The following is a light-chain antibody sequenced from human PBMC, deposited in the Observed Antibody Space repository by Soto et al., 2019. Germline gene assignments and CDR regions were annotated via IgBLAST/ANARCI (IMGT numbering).Light chain of an antibody. CDR1: RSLSSTS. Sequence: EIVLTQSPGTLSLSPGELAALSCRASRSLSSTSLAWYQQRPGQAPWLLIYDASSRATGIPDRFSGSGSGTDFTLTINRLEPDDFAVYYCQQYGSSPRTFGQGTKV. V-gene: IGKV3-20*01. CDR3: QQYGSSPRT. J-gene: IGKJ1*01. CDR2: DAS.